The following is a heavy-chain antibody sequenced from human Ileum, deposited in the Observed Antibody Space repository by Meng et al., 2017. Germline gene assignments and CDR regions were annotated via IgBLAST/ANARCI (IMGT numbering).Heavy chain of an antibody. V-gene: IGHV3-49*04. CDR2: IRSQGYGGTT. J-gene: IGHJ4*02. CDR1: GFTLGDYG. CDR3: SRARNHNFWNSPNRINY. Sequence: GESLKISCTTSGFTLGDYGMSWVRQAPGKGLEWVGFIRSQGYGGTTEYAASVKGRFTISRDDSKSIVYLQMNSLRTEDTAVYYCSRARNHNFWNSPNRINYWGQGTLVTVSS. D-gene: IGHD3-3*01.